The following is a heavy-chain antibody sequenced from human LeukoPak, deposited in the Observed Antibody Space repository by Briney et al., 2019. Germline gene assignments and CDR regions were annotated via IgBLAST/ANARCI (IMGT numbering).Heavy chain of an antibody. V-gene: IGHV3-23*01. Sequence: GGSLRLSCAASGFTFSSYAMSWVRQAPGKGLEWVSAISGSGGSTYYADSVKGRFTTSRDNAKNSLYLQMNSLRAEDTAVYYCARMGSSWYGGHYYYYYMDVWGKGTTVTVSS. J-gene: IGHJ6*03. CDR3: ARMGSSWYGGHYYYYYMDV. CDR1: GFTFSSYA. CDR2: ISGSGGST. D-gene: IGHD6-13*01.